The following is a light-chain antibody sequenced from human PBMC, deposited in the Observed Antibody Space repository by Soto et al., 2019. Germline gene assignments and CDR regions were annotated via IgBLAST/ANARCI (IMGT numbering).Light chain of an antibody. CDR3: QQSGSSFYT. J-gene: IGKJ2*01. Sequence: EIVLTQSPGTLSLSPGERATLSCRASQSVSSAYLAWYQQIPGQAPRPLIYGASSRATGIPDRFSGSGSGKEFTLALSGLEPENFAVYYCQQSGSSFYTFGQGTKLEIK. V-gene: IGKV3-20*01. CDR1: QSVSSAY. CDR2: GAS.